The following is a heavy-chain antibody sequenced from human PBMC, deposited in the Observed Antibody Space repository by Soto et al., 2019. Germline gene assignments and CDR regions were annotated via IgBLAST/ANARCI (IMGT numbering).Heavy chain of an antibody. V-gene: IGHV1-69*08. D-gene: IGHD6-13*01. CDR3: ATDGAAADNFDY. Sequence: QVQLVQSGAEVKKPGSSVKVSCKASGGTFSSYTISWVRQAPGQGLEWMGRIIPILGIANYAQKFQGRVTITGDKSTSTAYMELRSRRSEDTAVYYCATDGAAADNFDYWGQGTLVTVSS. J-gene: IGHJ4*02. CDR2: IIPILGIA. CDR1: GGTFSSYT.